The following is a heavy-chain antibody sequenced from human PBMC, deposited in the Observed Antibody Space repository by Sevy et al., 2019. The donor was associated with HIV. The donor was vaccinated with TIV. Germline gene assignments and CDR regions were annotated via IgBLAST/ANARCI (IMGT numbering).Heavy chain of an antibody. CDR1: GFTFSSYS. V-gene: IGHV3-21*01. CDR3: ARDGGRITMVRGVKHFDY. Sequence: GGSLRLSCAASGFTFSSYSMNWVRQAPGKGLEWVSSISSSSSYIYYADSVKGRFTISRDNAKNSLYLQMNSLRAEDTAVYYCARDGGRITMVRGVKHFDYWGQGTLVTVSS. D-gene: IGHD3-10*01. CDR2: ISSSSSYI. J-gene: IGHJ4*02.